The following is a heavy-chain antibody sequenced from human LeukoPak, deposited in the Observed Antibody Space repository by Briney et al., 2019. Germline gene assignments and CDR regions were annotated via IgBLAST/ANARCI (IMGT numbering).Heavy chain of an antibody. CDR1: GFTFSSYA. D-gene: IGHD1-26*01. J-gene: IGHJ3*02. CDR2: ISYGGSNK. Sequence: GGSLRLSCAASGFTFSSYAMHWVRQAPGKGLEWVAVISYGGSNKYYADSVKGRFTISRDNSKNTLYLQMNSLRAEDTAVYYCARVSVVGADGAYDAFDIWGQGTMVTVSS. V-gene: IGHV3-30-3*01. CDR3: ARVSVVGADGAYDAFDI.